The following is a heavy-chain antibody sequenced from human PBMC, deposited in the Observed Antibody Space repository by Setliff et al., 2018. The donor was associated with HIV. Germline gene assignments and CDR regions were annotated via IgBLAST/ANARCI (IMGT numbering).Heavy chain of an antibody. V-gene: IGHV4-39*07. Sequence: SETLSLTCSVSGVSTSSSTYYWGWIRQPPGKGLEWIGYIFYTGSSNYNPSLKSRVTISVDTSKNQLSLNVTSVTAADTAVYYCARSSRGYCSGGSCYEFDPWGQGNLVTVSS. CDR3: ARSSRGYCSGGSCYEFDP. CDR2: IFYTGSS. D-gene: IGHD2-15*01. J-gene: IGHJ5*02. CDR1: GVSTSSSTYY.